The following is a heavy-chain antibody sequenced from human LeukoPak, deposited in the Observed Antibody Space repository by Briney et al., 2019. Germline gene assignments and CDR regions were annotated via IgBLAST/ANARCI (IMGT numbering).Heavy chain of an antibody. CDR1: GYTFTSYY. D-gene: IGHD1-26*01. J-gene: IGHJ4*02. V-gene: IGHV1-46*01. CDR3: ARDREVGSDY. CDR2: INPSGGST. Sequence: ASVKVSCKASGYTFTSYYMHWVRQAPAQGLEWMGIINPSGGSTSYAQKVQGRVTMTRDTYTSTVYMELSSLRSEDAAVYYCARDREVGSDYWGQGTLVTVSS.